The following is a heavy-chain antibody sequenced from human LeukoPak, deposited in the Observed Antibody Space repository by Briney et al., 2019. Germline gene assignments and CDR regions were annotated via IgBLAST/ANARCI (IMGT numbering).Heavy chain of an antibody. V-gene: IGHV4-39*01. CDR3: ARHSGYYYGDFDY. J-gene: IGHJ4*02. CDR2: IYYSGST. CDR1: GGSISSSSYY. D-gene: IGHD3-22*01. Sequence: SETLSLTCTVSGGSISSSSYYWGWIHQPPGKGLEWIGKIYYSGSTYCNPSLKSRVTISVDTSKNQFSLKLSSVTAADTAVYYCARHSGYYYGDFDYWGQGTLVTVSS.